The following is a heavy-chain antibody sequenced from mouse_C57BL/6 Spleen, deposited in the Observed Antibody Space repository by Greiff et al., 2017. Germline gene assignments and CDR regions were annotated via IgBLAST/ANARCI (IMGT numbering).Heavy chain of an antibody. Sequence: VQLQQPGAELVRPGSSVKLSCKASGYTFTSYWMHWVKQRPIQGLEWIGNIDPSDSETHYNQKFKDKATLTVDKSSSTAYMQLSSLTSEDSAVYYCATPLTVGYAMDYWGQGTSVTVSS. CDR1: GYTFTSYW. CDR3: ATPLTVGYAMDY. V-gene: IGHV1-52*01. CDR2: IDPSDSET. D-gene: IGHD1-1*01. J-gene: IGHJ4*01.